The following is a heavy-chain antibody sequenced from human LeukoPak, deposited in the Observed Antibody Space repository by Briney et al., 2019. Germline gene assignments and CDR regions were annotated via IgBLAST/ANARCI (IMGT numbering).Heavy chain of an antibody. V-gene: IGHV3-73*01. CDR3: TRHHCSSTSCYFY. CDR2: IRSKANSYAT. CDR1: GFTFSGSA. J-gene: IGHJ4*02. Sequence: PGGSLKLSCAASGFTFSGSAMHWVRQASGKGLEWVGCIRSKANSYATAYAASVKGRFTISRDDSKNTAYLQMNSLKTEDTAVYYCTRHHCSSTSCYFYWGQGTLVTVSS. D-gene: IGHD2-2*01.